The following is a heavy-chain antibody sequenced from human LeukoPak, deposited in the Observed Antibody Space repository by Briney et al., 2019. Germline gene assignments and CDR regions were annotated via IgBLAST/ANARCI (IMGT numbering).Heavy chain of an antibody. CDR1: GFTFSSCA. V-gene: IGHV3-30*04. CDR2: ISYDGRNK. J-gene: IGHJ4*02. Sequence: PGGSLRLSCAASGFTFSSCAMHWARQAPGEGLKWVAPISYDGRNKYYADSVKGRFTISRDNSKNTLYLQMNSLRAEDTAVYYCATELRAYFDWSSFDYWGQGTLVTVSS. CDR3: ATELRAYFDWSSFDY. D-gene: IGHD3-9*01.